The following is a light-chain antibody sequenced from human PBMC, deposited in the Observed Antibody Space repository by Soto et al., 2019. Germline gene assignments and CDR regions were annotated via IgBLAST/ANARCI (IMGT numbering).Light chain of an antibody. CDR2: EVS. J-gene: IGLJ1*01. V-gene: IGLV2-14*01. Sequence: QSALTQPASVSGSPGQSITISCTGTSGDVGGHNHVSWYQQHPGKAPRLIIYEVSDRPSGVSNRFSGSKSGNTASLTISGLQAEDEADYYCTSHRASGVFGTGTKVTV. CDR3: TSHRASGV. CDR1: SGDVGGHNH.